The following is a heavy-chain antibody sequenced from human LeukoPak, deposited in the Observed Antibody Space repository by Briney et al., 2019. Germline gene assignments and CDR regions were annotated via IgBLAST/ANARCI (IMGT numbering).Heavy chain of an antibody. CDR1: GFTFSNHG. Sequence: GGTLRLSCAASGFTFSNHGMNWVRQAPGKGLEWVSYISSSSSTIYYADSVKGRFTISRDNAKNSLYLQMNSLRSEDTAVYYCARRARGYSYDNRLGAFDIWGQGTMVTVSS. CDR2: ISSSSSTI. D-gene: IGHD5-18*01. V-gene: IGHV3-48*01. J-gene: IGHJ3*02. CDR3: ARRARGYSYDNRLGAFDI.